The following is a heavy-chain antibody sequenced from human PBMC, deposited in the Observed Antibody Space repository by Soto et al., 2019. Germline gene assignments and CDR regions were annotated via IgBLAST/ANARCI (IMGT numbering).Heavy chain of an antibody. CDR3: AREEWPYYDFWSGYSWYNWFDP. J-gene: IGHJ5*02. V-gene: IGHV3-21*01. Sequence: EVQLVESGGGMVKPGVSLRLACAASGFTFSSYSINWVRQAPGKGLAWVSSIISSSSYIYYADSVKGRFTISRDNSKNSLYLQMNSLRAEDTAVYYCAREEWPYYDFWSGYSWYNWFDPWGQGTLVTVSS. D-gene: IGHD3-3*01. CDR1: GFTFSSYS. CDR2: IISSSSYI.